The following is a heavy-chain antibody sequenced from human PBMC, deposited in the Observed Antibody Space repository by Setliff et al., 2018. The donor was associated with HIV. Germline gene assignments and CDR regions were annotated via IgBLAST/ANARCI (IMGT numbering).Heavy chain of an antibody. CDR2: INYSGDS. Sequence: SETLSLTCAVYGGSFPAYYWNWVRQPPGKGLEWIGEINYSGDSTYNPSLKNRVNMFIDTSKKQFSLKVSSVTAADTAVYYCVRQHGDYAFGPWGQGTLVTVPQ. CDR3: VRQHGDYAFGP. V-gene: IGHV4-34*01. CDR1: GGSFPAYY. D-gene: IGHD4-17*01. J-gene: IGHJ5*02.